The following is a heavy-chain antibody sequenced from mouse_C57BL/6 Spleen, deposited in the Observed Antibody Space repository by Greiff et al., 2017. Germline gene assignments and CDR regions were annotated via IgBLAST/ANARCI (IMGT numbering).Heavy chain of an antibody. CDR2: CYHGSGSI. Sequence: VQLQQSGAELVKPGASVKLSCKASGYTFTEYTIHWVKQRSGQGVEWTGWCYHGSGSIKYNEKFKDKATLSADKSSSTVYMEISRLTSEDSAVYFGAQHETVMGYAKGYWGQGTSVTVSS. CDR1: GYTFTEYT. D-gene: IGHD1-1*02. CDR3: AQHETVMGYAKGY. V-gene: IGHV1-62-2*01. J-gene: IGHJ4*01.